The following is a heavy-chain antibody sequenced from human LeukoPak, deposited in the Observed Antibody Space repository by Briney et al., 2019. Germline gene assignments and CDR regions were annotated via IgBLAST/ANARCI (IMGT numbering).Heavy chain of an antibody. J-gene: IGHJ4*02. CDR2: IGSSSSYI. CDR1: GFTFSSYS. V-gene: IGHV3-21*01. CDR3: VRGPSGYHNT. D-gene: IGHD5-12*01. Sequence: PGGSLRLSCAASGFTFSSYSMNWVRQAPGKGLEWVSSIGSSSSYIYYADSVKGRFTISRDNAKNSLYLQMNSLRAEDTAVYYCVRGPSGYHNTGGQGTLVTVSS.